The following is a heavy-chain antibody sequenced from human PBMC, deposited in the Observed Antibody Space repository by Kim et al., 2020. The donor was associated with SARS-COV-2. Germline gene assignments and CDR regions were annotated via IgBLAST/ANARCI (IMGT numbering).Heavy chain of an antibody. CDR3: ASAVVPAAIDPDYGMDV. D-gene: IGHD2-2*01. Sequence: SVKVSCKASGGTFSSYAISWVRQAPGQGLEWMGRIIPILGIANYAQKFQGRVTITADKSTSTAYMELSSLRSEDTAVYYCASAVVPAAIDPDYGMDVWGQGTTVTVSS. CDR1: GGTFSSYA. CDR2: IIPILGIA. J-gene: IGHJ6*02. V-gene: IGHV1-69*04.